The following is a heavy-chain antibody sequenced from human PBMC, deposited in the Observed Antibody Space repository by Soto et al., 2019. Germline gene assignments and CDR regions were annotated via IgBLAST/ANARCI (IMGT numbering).Heavy chain of an antibody. V-gene: IGHV3-30*03. CDR3: ARDSSGSLVSYFDY. D-gene: IGHD6-19*01. CDR2: ISYDGSNK. J-gene: IGHJ4*02. CDR1: GFTFSSYG. Sequence: QVQLVESGGGVVQPGRSPRLSCAASGFTFSSYGMHWVRQAPGKGLEWVAVISYDGSNKYYADSVKGRFTISRDNSKNTLYLQMNSLRAEDTAVYYCARDSSGSLVSYFDYWGQGTLVTVSS.